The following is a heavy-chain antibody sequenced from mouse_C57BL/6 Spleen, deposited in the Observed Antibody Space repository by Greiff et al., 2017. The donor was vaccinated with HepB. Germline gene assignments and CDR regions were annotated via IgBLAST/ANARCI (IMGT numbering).Heavy chain of an antibody. CDR1: GYTFTSYW. Sequence: QVQLQQPGAELVMPGASVKLSCTASGYTFTSYWMHWVKQRPGQGLEWIGEIDPSDSYTNYNQKFKGKSTLTVDKSSSTAYMQLSSLTSEDSAVYYCARGGRYFDYWGQGTTLTVSS. CDR2: IDPSDSYT. CDR3: ARGGRYFDY. V-gene: IGHV1-69*01. J-gene: IGHJ2*01.